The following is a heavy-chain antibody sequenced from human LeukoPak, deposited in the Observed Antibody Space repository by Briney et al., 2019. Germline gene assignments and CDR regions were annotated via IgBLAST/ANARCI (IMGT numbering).Heavy chain of an antibody. V-gene: IGHV3-11*04. CDR3: ASPYDSSGYYYSN. Sequence: GGSLRLSCAASGLTFSDYYMSWIRQAPGKGLEWVSYISSSGSSIFYADSVKGRFTISRDNAKNSLYLQMNSLRAEDTAVYYCASPYDSSGYYYSNWGQGTLVTVSS. D-gene: IGHD3-22*01. J-gene: IGHJ4*02. CDR2: ISSSGSSI. CDR1: GLTFSDYY.